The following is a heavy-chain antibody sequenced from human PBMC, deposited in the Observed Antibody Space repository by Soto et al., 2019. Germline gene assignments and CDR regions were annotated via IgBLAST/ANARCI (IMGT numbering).Heavy chain of an antibody. Sequence: GGSLILSCAASGFTFSDYYMSWIRQAPGKGLEWVSYISSSRSYTNYADSVKGRFTISRDNAKNSLYLQMNSLRAEDTAVYYCARVAPPQDYWGQGTLVTGSS. CDR1: GFTFSDYY. J-gene: IGHJ4*02. CDR3: ARVAPPQDY. CDR2: ISSSRSYT. V-gene: IGHV3-11*05.